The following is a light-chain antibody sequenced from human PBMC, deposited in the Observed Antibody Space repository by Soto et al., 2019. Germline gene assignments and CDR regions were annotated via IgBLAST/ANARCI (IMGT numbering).Light chain of an antibody. CDR2: GTS. CDR1: QSVGSIY. V-gene: IGKV3-20*01. J-gene: IGKJ5*01. CDR3: QQYGSSPTT. Sequence: EIVMTQSPATLSASPGERGTLSCRASQSVGSIYLAWYQQKPGQAPRLLIYGTSKRARGVPDRFSGSGSGADFALTISRLEPEEFAVYYCQQYGSSPTTFGQGTRMEIK.